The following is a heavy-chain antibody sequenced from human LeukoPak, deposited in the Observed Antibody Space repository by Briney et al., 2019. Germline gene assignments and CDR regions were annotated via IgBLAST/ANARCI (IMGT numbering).Heavy chain of an antibody. J-gene: IGHJ4*02. CDR3: TTDPDSTRLDFDY. CDR1: GFTFSNAW. D-gene: IGHD2/OR15-2a*01. Sequence: GGSLRLSCAASGFTFSNAWMSWVRQAPGKGLEWVGRIKSKTDGGTTDYAAPVKGRFTISRDGSKNTLYLQMNSLKTEDTAVYYCTTDPDSTRLDFDYWGQGTLVTVSS. V-gene: IGHV3-15*01. CDR2: IKSKTDGGTT.